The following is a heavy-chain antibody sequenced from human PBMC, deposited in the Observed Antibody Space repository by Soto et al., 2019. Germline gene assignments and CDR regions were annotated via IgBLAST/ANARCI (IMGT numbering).Heavy chain of an antibody. CDR1: GDSSNNFF. J-gene: IGHJ4*02. Sequence: SETLSLTCTVSGDSSNNFFWTGIRQSPAKGLEWIGYISYSGSTMYNPSLNSRVSISLDTSKRQFSLKMASVTAADTAVYYCAALGSVFRAVDCWGQGSLVTVS. CDR2: ISYSGST. D-gene: IGHD3-10*01. V-gene: IGHV4-59*01. CDR3: AALGSVFRAVDC.